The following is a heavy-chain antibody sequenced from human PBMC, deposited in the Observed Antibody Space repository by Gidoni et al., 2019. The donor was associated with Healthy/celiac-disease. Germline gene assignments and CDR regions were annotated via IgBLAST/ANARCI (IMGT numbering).Heavy chain of an antibody. CDR3: AREVGGVIVYFDY. CDR1: GGTFSSYA. Sequence: QVQLVQSGAEVKKPGSSVKVSYKASGGTFSSYAISWVQQAPGPGLEWMGGIIPIFGTANDATKFQGRVTITAGESKSTAYMELSSLRSEDTAVYYCAREVGGVIVYFDYWGQGTLVTVSS. V-gene: IGHV1-69*01. J-gene: IGHJ4*02. D-gene: IGHD3-16*02. CDR2: IIPIFGTA.